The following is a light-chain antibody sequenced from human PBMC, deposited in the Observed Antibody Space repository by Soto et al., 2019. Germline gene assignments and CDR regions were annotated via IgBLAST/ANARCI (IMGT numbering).Light chain of an antibody. V-gene: IGLV2-18*02. CDR1: SSDVGSYNR. J-gene: IGLJ2*01. CDR3: SSYTSSSPVV. Sequence: QSALTQPPSVSGSPGQSVTISCTGTSSDVGSYNRVSWYQQPPGTAPKLMIYEVSNRPSGVPDRFSGSKSGNTASLTISGLQAEDEADYYCSSYTSSSPVVLGGGTQLTVL. CDR2: EVS.